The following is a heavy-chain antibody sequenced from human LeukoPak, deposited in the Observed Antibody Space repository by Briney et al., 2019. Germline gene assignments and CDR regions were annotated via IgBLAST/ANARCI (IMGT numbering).Heavy chain of an antibody. Sequence: SVKVSCKASGGTFSSYAISWVRQAPGQGLEWMGGIIPIFGTANYAQKFQGRVTITADESTSTAYMELSSLRSEDTAVYYCARAKGGGKYSSSWLYFDYWGQGTLVTVSS. V-gene: IGHV1-69*13. CDR3: ARAKGGGKYSSSWLYFDY. CDR1: GGTFSSYA. J-gene: IGHJ4*02. CDR2: IIPIFGTA. D-gene: IGHD6-13*01.